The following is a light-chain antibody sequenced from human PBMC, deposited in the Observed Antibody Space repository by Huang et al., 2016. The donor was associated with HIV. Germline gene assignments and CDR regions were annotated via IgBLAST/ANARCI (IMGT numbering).Light chain of an antibody. CDR1: QSLLHSNGYNY. V-gene: IGKV2-28*01. CDR2: LGS. Sequence: DAVVTQSPLSLPVTPGEPASISCRSSQSLLHSNGYNYLDWYVQKPGQSPHLLIYLGSNRASGVPDRFRGSGSGTDFTLKISRVEAEDVGVYYCMQALQTPVFGPGTKVDIK. CDR3: MQALQTPV. J-gene: IGKJ3*01.